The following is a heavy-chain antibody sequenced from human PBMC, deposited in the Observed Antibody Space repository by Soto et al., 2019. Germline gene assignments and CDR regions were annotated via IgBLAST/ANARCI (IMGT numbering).Heavy chain of an antibody. D-gene: IGHD2-21*01. CDR2: IYYTGDT. V-gene: IGHV4-59*01. CDR3: AKYRRSDAEAYTFHY. J-gene: IGHJ4*02. Sequence: PSETLSLTCAPSGDSISGYYWSWIRQSPGTGLEWIGFIYYTGDTNYNPSLKSRVTMSVDTTKNQFSLRLSSVTAADTAVYFCAKYRRSDAEAYTFHYWGPGAPVTVSS. CDR1: GDSISGYY.